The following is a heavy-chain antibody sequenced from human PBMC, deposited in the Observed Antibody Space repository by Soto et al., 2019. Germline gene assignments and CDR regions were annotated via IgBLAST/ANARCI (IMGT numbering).Heavy chain of an antibody. Sequence: QVQLVESGGGVAQPGRSLRLSCTVSGFTFSGHAMHWVRQAPGKGLECVTQIWYDGSNKYYAESVKGRFTISRDNSKNPLYLQMNSLRVEDTAVYYCARDGQGLAPYALDVWGQGTSVTVSS. CDR1: GFTFSGHA. V-gene: IGHV3-33*01. D-gene: IGHD6-19*01. CDR3: ARDGQGLAPYALDV. J-gene: IGHJ6*02. CDR2: IWYDGSNK.